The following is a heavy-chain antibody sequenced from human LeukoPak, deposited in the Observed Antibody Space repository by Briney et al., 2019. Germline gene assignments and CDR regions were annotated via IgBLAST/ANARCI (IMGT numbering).Heavy chain of an antibody. CDR1: GFVFGDYG. D-gene: IGHD6-19*01. CDR2: IGTAGDT. J-gene: IGHJ6*02. CDR3: ARASGQWLVSYGMDV. V-gene: IGHV3-13*01. Sequence: GGSLRLSCAASGFVFGDYGMHWVRQATGKGLEWVSAIGTAGDTYYPGSVKGRFTISRENAKNSLYLQMNSLRAGDTAVYYCARASGQWLVSYGMDVWGQGTTVTVSS.